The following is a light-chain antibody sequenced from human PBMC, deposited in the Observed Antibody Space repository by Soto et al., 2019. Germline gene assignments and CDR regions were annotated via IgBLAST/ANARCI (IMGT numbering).Light chain of an antibody. V-gene: IGLV1-44*01. CDR2: GDD. CDR1: SSNIGSHT. CDR3: GAWDDTLNVLV. Sequence: QSALTQPPSTSGTPGQRVAISCSGTSSNIGSHTVNWYQQLPGTAPKLLIYGDDHRPSGIPDRFSGSKSGTPASLAIIGFQSEDEAHYYCGAWDDTLNVLVVGGGTKLTVL. J-gene: IGLJ2*01.